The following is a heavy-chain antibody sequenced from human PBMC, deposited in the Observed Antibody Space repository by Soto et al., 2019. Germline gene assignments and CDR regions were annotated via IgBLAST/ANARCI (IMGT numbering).Heavy chain of an antibody. D-gene: IGHD3-10*01. V-gene: IGHV3-43*01. CDR1: GFTFDDYT. Sequence: PGESLTISCAASGFTFDDYTMHWVRQAPGKGLEWVSLISWDGGSTYYADSVKGRFTISRDNSKNSLYLQMNSLRTEDTALYYCAQEMAGRGAPRQGVHSWGQGTRVTVSS. CDR2: ISWDGGST. J-gene: IGHJ4*02. CDR3: AQEMAGRGAPRQGVHS.